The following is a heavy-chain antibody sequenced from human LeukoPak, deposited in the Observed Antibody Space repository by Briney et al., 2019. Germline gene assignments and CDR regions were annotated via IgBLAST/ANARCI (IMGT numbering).Heavy chain of an antibody. CDR1: GFTFSSYA. V-gene: IGHV3-23*01. D-gene: IGHD3-22*01. Sequence: GGSLRLSCAASGFTFSSYAMSWVRQAPGKGLEWVSAISGSGGSTYYADSVKGRFTISRDNSKNTLYLQMNSPRAEDTAVYYCAKAPSITMIVVVIGIDYWGQGTLVTVSS. J-gene: IGHJ4*02. CDR2: ISGSGGST. CDR3: AKAPSITMIVVVIGIDY.